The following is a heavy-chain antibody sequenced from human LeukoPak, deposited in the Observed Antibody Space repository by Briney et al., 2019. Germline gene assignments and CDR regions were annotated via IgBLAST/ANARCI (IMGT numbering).Heavy chain of an antibody. CDR3: TRMTTGHDY. CDR2: INHSGYT. Sequence: PSETLPLTCAVSGVSFNDYYWSWVRQTPGKGLEWIGEINHSGYTNDSPSLKSRVTLSIDTSRKQFSLNLRSVTVADSGIYYCTRMTTGHDYWGQGTLVTVSS. V-gene: IGHV4-34*01. CDR1: GVSFNDYY. J-gene: IGHJ4*02. D-gene: IGHD4-17*01.